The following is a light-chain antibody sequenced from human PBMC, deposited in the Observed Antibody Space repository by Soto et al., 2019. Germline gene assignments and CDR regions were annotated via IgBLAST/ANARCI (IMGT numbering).Light chain of an antibody. V-gene: IGKV3-11*01. CDR2: DAS. CDR3: QQRSNWPPIS. J-gene: IGKJ5*01. CDR1: QSISSY. Sequence: EIGLSQSPATLSLSPGERATLSCRASQSISSYLAWYQQKPGQAPRLLIYDASNRATGIPARFSGSGSGTEFTLTISSLQSEDFAIYYCQQRSNWPPISFGQGTRLEI.